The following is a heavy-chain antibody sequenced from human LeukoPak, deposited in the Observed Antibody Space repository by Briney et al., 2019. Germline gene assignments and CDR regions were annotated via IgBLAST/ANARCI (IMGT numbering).Heavy chain of an antibody. D-gene: IGHD7-27*01. CDR2: ISESGGSI. J-gene: IGHJ4*02. V-gene: IGHV3-23*01. CDR1: GFTFSTYA. Sequence: GGSLRLSCAASGFTFSTYAMIWVRQAPGKGLEWVSRISESGGSIFYADSVKGRFTSSRDNSKSTLYLQMNSLRAGDTAVYYCAKGSTSWGKYYFDYWGQGTLVTVSS. CDR3: AKGSTSWGKYYFDY.